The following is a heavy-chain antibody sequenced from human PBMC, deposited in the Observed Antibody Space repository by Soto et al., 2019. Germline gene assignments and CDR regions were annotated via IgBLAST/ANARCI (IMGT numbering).Heavy chain of an antibody. D-gene: IGHD3-3*01. J-gene: IGHJ4*02. V-gene: IGHV4-59*08. Sequence: QVQLQESGPGLVKPSETLSLTCSVSGGSIGSYYWSWIRQPPGKGLEWIGYIYYSGSTTYNPPLKSRVTISVDTSKNQFSLKLSSVTAADTAVYYCARGGWRQIDYWGQGTLVTVSS. CDR3: ARGGWRQIDY. CDR1: GGSIGSYY. CDR2: IYYSGST.